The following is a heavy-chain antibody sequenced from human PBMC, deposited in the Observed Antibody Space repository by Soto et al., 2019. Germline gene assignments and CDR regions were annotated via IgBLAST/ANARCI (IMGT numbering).Heavy chain of an antibody. J-gene: IGHJ4*02. V-gene: IGHV4-34*01. CDR2: INHSGST. CDR1: GGSFSGYY. CDR3: ARTRMLYPYYYGSGSYYFDH. Sequence: SATLSLTCAVYGGSFSGYYWSWIRQPPGNGLEWIGEINHSGSTNYNPSLKSRVTISVDTSKNQFSLKLSSVTAADTAVYYCARTRMLYPYYYGSGSYYFDHWGQGTLVTVSS. D-gene: IGHD3-10*01.